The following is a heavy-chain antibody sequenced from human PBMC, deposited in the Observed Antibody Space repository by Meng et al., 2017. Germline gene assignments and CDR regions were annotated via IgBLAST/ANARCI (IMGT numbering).Heavy chain of an antibody. J-gene: IGHJ4*02. CDR1: GGSISSGSYY. Sequence: SETLSLTCTVSGGSISSGSYYRSWIRQPPGKGLEWIGEINHSGSTNYNPSLKSRVTISVDTSKNQFSLKLSSVTAADTAVYYCARVLVVVITTYYFDYWGQGTLVTVSS. CDR3: ARVLVVVITTYYFDY. CDR2: INHSGST. D-gene: IGHD3-22*01. V-gene: IGHV4-39*07.